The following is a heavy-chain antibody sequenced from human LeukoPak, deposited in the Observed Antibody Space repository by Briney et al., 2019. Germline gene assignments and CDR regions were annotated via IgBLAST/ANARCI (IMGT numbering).Heavy chain of an antibody. CDR3: AKAGIAVPATPEY. D-gene: IGHD6-19*01. J-gene: IGHJ4*02. CDR1: GFTFSTFA. V-gene: IGHV3-23*01. Sequence: GGSLRLSCAASGFTFSTFAMTWVRQAPGKGLEWVSVISGSGGTTYYADSVKGRFTLSRDNSKNTLYLQMNSLRAEDTAVYYCAKAGIAVPATPEYCGQGTQVTVSS. CDR2: ISGSGGTT.